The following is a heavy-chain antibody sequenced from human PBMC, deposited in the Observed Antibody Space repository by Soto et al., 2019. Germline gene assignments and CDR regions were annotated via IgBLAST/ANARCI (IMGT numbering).Heavy chain of an antibody. Sequence: QVQLQESGPGLVKTSGTLSLTCAVSGGSLTSNDWWTWVRQPPGKGLEWVGQIHHSGSTFHNPSLRSRITVSISVSATHFSLHLNSLTAADTALYYCARSTGGDACQFWGQGTMVTVSS. CDR1: GGSLTSNDW. CDR3: ARSTGGDACQF. CDR2: IHHSGST. J-gene: IGHJ3*01. V-gene: IGHV4-4*02. D-gene: IGHD7-27*01.